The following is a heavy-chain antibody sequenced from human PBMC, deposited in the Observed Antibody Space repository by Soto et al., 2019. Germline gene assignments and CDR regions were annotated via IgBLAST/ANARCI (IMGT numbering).Heavy chain of an antibody. J-gene: IGHJ5*02. V-gene: IGHV3-30*18. CDR2: ISYDGSNK. Sequence: GGSLRLSCAASGFTFSSYGMHWVRQAPGKGLEWVAVISYDGSNKYYADSVKGRFTISRDNSKNTLYLQMNSLRAEDTAVYYCAKDLRMSGSSKDGEDWFDPWGQGTLVTVSS. CDR1: GFTFSSYG. D-gene: IGHD1-26*01. CDR3: AKDLRMSGSSKDGEDWFDP.